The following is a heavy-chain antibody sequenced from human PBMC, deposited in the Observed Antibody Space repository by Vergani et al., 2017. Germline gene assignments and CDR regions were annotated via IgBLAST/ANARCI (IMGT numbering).Heavy chain of an antibody. CDR1: GFTFSSYA. CDR3: AKDYVDSSSGEGFDY. D-gene: IGHD6-6*01. J-gene: IGHJ4*02. Sequence: EVPLLESGGGLVQPGGSLRLSCAASGFTFSSYAMSWVRQAPGKGLAWVSAISGSGGSTYYADSVKGRFTISRDNSKNTLYRQMNSLSSEDTAVYYCAKDYVDSSSGEGFDYWGQGTLVTVSS. V-gene: IGHV3-23*01. CDR2: ISGSGGST.